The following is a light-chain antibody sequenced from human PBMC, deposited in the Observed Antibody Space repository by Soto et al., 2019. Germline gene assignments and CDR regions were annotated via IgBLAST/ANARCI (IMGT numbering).Light chain of an antibody. CDR3: QQAATFPLT. J-gene: IGKJ4*01. CDR2: DAS. Sequence: EIVMTQSPATLSVSAGERATLSCRARQSVRSNLAWYQQKPGQAPRLLIYDASTRATGIPARFSGSGSGTEFILTISSVQPEDSATYYCQQAATFPLTFGGGTDVEI. CDR1: QSVRSN. V-gene: IGKV3D-15*01.